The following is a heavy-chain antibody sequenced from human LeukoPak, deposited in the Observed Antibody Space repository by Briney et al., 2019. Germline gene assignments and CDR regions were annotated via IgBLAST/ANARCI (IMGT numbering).Heavy chain of an antibody. D-gene: IGHD2-2*01. CDR3: AREPLGVVPAAIHY. CDR1: GGTFSSYA. CDR2: IIPIFGTA. J-gene: IGHJ4*02. V-gene: IGHV1-69*05. Sequence: SVKVSCKVSGGTFSSYAISWVRQAPGQGLEWMGRIIPIFGTADYAQKFQGRVTITTDESTSTAYMELSSLRSEDTAVYYCAREPLGVVPAAIHYWGQGTLVTVSS.